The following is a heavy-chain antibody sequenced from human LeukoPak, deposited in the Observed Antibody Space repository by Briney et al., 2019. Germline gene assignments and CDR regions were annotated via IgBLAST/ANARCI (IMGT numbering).Heavy chain of an antibody. D-gene: IGHD4-17*01. CDR3: ANEIRPNDY. CDR1: GITFSRFW. CDR2: INQDGSEK. J-gene: IGHJ4*02. V-gene: IGHV3-7*03. Sequence: GGSLRLSCAASGITFSRFWMSWVRQAPGKGLQWVANINQDGSEKHYVDSVKGRFTISRDNAENSLYLQMNSLRAEDTAVYYCANEIRPNDYWGQGTQVTVSS.